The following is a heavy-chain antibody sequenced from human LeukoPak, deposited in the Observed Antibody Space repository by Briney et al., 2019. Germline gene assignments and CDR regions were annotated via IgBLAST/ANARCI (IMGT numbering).Heavy chain of an antibody. Sequence: ASVKVSCKASGYTFTSYDINWVRQATGQGLEWMGWINPNSGGTNCAQKFQGRVTMTRDTSISTAYMELSRLRSDDTAVYYCARGRRHYDSSDYYYEGDGFDIWGQGTMVTVSS. D-gene: IGHD3-22*01. CDR2: INPNSGGT. J-gene: IGHJ3*02. CDR1: GYTFTSYD. V-gene: IGHV1-2*02. CDR3: ARGRRHYDSSDYYYEGDGFDI.